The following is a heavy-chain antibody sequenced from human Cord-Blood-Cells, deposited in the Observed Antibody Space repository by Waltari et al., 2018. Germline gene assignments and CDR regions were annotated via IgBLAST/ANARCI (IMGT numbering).Heavy chain of an antibody. J-gene: IGHJ3*02. V-gene: IGHV3-30*04. CDR1: GFTFSSYA. D-gene: IGHD7-27*01. Sequence: QVQLVESGGGVVQPGRSLRLSCAASGFTFSSYAMHWVGQAPGKGRGWGAVISYDGSNKYYADSGKGRFTISRDNSKNTLYLQMNSLRAEDTAVYYCARESGDAFDIWGQGTMVTVSS. CDR3: ARESGDAFDI. CDR2: ISYDGSNK.